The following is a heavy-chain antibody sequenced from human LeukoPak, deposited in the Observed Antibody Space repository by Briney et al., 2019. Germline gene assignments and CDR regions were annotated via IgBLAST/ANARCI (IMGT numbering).Heavy chain of an antibody. J-gene: IGHJ4*02. CDR2: IWYDGSNK. V-gene: IGHV3-33*01. Sequence: SGGSLRLSCAASGFTFSSYGMHWVRQAPGKGLEWVAVIWYDGSNKYYADSVEGRFTNSRDNSKNTLYLQMNSLRAEYTAVYYCARDRRDYGDYLLFDYWGQGTLVTVSS. CDR3: ARDRRDYGDYLLFDY. D-gene: IGHD4-17*01. CDR1: GFTFSSYG.